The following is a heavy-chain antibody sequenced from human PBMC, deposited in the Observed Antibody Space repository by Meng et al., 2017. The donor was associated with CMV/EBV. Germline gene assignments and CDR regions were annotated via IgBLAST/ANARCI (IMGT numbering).Heavy chain of an antibody. CDR2: INPNSGGT. CDR1: GYTFTGYY. CDR3: SSTDVVGEDYYYGMDV. Sequence: ASVKVSCKASGYTFTGYYMHWVRQAPGQGLEWMGWINPNSGGTNYAQKFQGRVTMTRDTSISTAYMELSRLRSDETAVYYCSSTDVVGEDYYYGMDVWGQGTTVTVSS. D-gene: IGHD3-16*01. J-gene: IGHJ6*02. V-gene: IGHV1-2*02.